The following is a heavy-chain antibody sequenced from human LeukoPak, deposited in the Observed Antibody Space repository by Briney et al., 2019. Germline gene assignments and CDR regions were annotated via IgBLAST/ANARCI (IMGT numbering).Heavy chain of an antibody. Sequence: PSETLSLTCTVSGGSISSSNFYWGWIRQPPGKGLEWIGSIYYSGSTYYNPPLKSRVTISEDTSKNQFSLKLSSVTAADTAVYYCARKRPMVRGVALSPIFDYWGQGTLVTVSS. CDR1: GGSISSSNFY. CDR2: IYYSGST. D-gene: IGHD3-10*01. CDR3: ARKRPMVRGVALSPIFDY. V-gene: IGHV4-39*07. J-gene: IGHJ4*02.